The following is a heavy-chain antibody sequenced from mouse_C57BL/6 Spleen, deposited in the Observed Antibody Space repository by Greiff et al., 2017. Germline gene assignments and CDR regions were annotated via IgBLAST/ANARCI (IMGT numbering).Heavy chain of an antibody. V-gene: IGHV1-42*01. CDR1: GYSFTGYY. Sequence: EVQLQQSGPELVKPGASVKISCKASGYSFTGYYMNWVKQSPEKSLEWIGEINPSTGGTTYNQKFKAKATLTVDKSSSTAYMQLKSLTSEDSAVYYCARSWDGAYWGQGTTLTVSS. CDR3: ARSWDGAY. CDR2: INPSTGGT. D-gene: IGHD4-1*01. J-gene: IGHJ2*01.